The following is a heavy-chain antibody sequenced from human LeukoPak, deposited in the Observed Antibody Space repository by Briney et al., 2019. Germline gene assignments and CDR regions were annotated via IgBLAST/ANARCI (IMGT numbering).Heavy chain of an antibody. V-gene: IGHV1-69*13. CDR3: AREGGYYFDY. CDR2: IIPIFGTA. D-gene: IGHD3-3*01. Sequence: GASVKVSCKASGGTFSSYAVSWVRQAPGQGLEWVGGIIPIFGTANSAQKFQGRVTITADESTGTAFMELRSLRSEDTAIYYCAREGGYYFDYWGQGTLVTVSS. CDR1: GGTFSSYA. J-gene: IGHJ4*02.